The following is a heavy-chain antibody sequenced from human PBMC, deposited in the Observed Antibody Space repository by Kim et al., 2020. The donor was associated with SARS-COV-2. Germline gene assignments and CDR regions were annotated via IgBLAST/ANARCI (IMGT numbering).Heavy chain of an antibody. CDR2: IYYSGST. V-gene: IGHV4-59*13. Sequence: SETLSLTCTVSGGSISSYDWSWIRQPPGKGLEWIGYIYYSGSTNYNASLKSRVTISVDTPKNQSSLRLSSVTAADTAVYYCARGGELLWFGAYYYGMDVWGQGTTVTVSS. J-gene: IGHJ6*02. D-gene: IGHD3-10*01. CDR1: GGSISSYD. CDR3: ARGGELLWFGAYYYGMDV.